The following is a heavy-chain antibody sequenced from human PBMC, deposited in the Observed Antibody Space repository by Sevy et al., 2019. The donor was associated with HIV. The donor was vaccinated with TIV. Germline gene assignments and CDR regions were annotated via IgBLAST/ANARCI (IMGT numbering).Heavy chain of an antibody. D-gene: IGHD7-27*01. V-gene: IGHV3-21*01. Sequence: GGSLRLSCAASGFTFSDYYMNWVRQAPGKGLEWVSSISGLSNYIYYADSVKGRFTISRDNAKNSLYLQMNSLRAEDTAVYYCAKRLVSWGAMDVWGQGTTVTVSS. CDR3: AKRLVSWGAMDV. CDR1: GFTFSDYY. J-gene: IGHJ6*02. CDR2: ISGLSNYI.